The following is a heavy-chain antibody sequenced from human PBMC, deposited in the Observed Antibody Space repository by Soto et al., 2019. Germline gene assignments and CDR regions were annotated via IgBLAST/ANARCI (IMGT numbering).Heavy chain of an antibody. Sequence: VSGGTVASSHWWSWVRQSPGGGLEWIGNVYHTGDTNFNPSLQSRVTISVDKSNNQFSLRLNSLTAADTAVYFCAREIVTAGGNNYFDPWGPGTLVTVSS. CDR3: AREIVTAGGNNYFDP. D-gene: IGHD2-21*02. V-gene: IGHV4-4*01. CDR2: VYHTGDT. J-gene: IGHJ5*02. CDR1: GGTVASSHW.